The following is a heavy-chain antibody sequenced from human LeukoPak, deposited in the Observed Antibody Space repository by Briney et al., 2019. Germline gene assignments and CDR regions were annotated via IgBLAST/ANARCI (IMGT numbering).Heavy chain of an antibody. CDR3: ARGLGSPVPTWFDP. J-gene: IGHJ5*02. V-gene: IGHV3-74*01. Sequence: GGSLRLSCAASGFTFSSHGMSWVRQAPGKGLVWVSRINTDGSGTSYADSVKGRFTISRDNAKNTLYLQMNSLRAEDTAVYYCARGLGSPVPTWFDPWGQGTLVTVSS. CDR2: INTDGSGT. CDR1: GFTFSSHG. D-gene: IGHD3-16*01.